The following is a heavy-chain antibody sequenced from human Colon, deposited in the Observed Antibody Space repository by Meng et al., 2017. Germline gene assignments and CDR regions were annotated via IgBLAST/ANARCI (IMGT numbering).Heavy chain of an antibody. CDR1: GFTFSSYA. V-gene: IGHV3-23*01. J-gene: IGHJ4*02. CDR2: IIGSGTT. Sequence: GGSLRLSCAASGFTFSSYAMSWVRQAPGKGLEWVSSIIGSGTTYYADSVKGRFTISRDNSKNTVYLQMNSLRAEDMAIYYCARNRSVAAYRGQGTLVTVSS. D-gene: IGHD6-19*01. CDR3: ARNRSVAAY.